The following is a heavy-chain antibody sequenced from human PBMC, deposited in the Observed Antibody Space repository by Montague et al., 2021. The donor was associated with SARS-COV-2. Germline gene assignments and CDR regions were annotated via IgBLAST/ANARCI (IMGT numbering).Heavy chain of an antibody. Sequence: SETLSLTCAVSGASLASGYWWRWVRQSPGKGLEWIAEIHHTGGSNYNPSLVSRVTIFLDHSKNHLTLTLSSVAAADTAMYYCASHPVWQQLCTWGQGTLVTVSA. CDR3: ASHPVWQQLCT. CDR2: IHHTGGS. D-gene: IGHD1-1*01. CDR1: GASLASGYW. J-gene: IGHJ5*02. V-gene: IGHV4-4*02.